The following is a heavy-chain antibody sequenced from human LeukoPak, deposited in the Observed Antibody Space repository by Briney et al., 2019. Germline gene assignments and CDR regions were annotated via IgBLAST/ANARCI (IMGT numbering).Heavy chain of an antibody. D-gene: IGHD1-1*01. Sequence: SQTLSLTCTVSGGSISSGDYYWSWIRQPPGEGLEWIGTIYYSGTTYYNPSLGSRVTISLDTSKNQFSLKLTSVTAADTAVYYCARRSTKENGFDFWGQGTLVTVSS. J-gene: IGHJ4*02. CDR2: IYYSGTT. CDR1: GGSISSGDYY. CDR3: ARRSTKENGFDF. V-gene: IGHV4-30-4*01.